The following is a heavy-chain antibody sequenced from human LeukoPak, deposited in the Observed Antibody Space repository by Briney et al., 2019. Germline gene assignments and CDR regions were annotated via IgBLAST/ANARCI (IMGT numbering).Heavy chain of an antibody. CDR2: IIPIFGTA. CDR1: GGTFSSYA. CDR3: ARGFRSYDSSGYPRVDFDY. D-gene: IGHD3-22*01. J-gene: IGHJ4*02. V-gene: IGHV1-69*13. Sequence: SVKVSCKASGGTFSSYAISWVRQAPGQGLEWMGGIIPIFGTANYAQKFQGRVTITADESTSTAYMGLGSLRSEDTAVYYCARGFRSYDSSGYPRVDFDYWGQGTLVTVSS.